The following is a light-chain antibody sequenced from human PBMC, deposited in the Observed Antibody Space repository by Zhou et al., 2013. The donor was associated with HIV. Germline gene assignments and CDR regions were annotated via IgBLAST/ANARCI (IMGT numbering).Light chain of an antibody. Sequence: DIQMTQSPSSLSASVGDRVTITCRASQRVGSYVNWYQQKPGKAPKLLISDASNLETWVPSRFSGGGSGTHFTFTISSLQPEDVATYYCQQYDNLPPYSFGQGTKLDI. V-gene: IGKV1-33*01. CDR2: DAS. CDR1: QRVGSY. J-gene: IGKJ2*03. CDR3: QQYDNLPPYS.